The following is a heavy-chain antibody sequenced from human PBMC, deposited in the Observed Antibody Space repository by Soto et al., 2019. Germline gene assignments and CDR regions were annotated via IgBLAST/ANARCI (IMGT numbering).Heavy chain of an antibody. CDR1: GGSMNSSSYF. V-gene: IGHV4-39*07. CDR3: AREHYYYDSSGYPSIGRGYYGMDV. J-gene: IGHJ6*02. D-gene: IGHD3-22*01. CDR2: IYYSGSA. Sequence: SQTLSLTCSVSGGSMNSSSYFWGLVRQPPGKGLEWIGSIYYSGSAYYNPSLRSRVTISVVTSKNQFSLKLSSVTAADTAVYYCAREHYYYDSSGYPSIGRGYYGMDVWGQGTTVTVSS.